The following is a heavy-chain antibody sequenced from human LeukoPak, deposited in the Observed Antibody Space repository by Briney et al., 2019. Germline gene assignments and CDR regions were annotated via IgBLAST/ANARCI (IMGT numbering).Heavy chain of an antibody. Sequence: SETLSLTCAVYGGSFSVYYWSWIRQPPGKGLEWIGEINHSGSTNYNPSLKSRVTISVDTSKNQFSLKLSSVTAADTAVYYCATTTRSAGAAFDIWGQGTMVTVSS. J-gene: IGHJ3*02. D-gene: IGHD1-1*01. CDR3: ATTTRSAGAAFDI. CDR2: INHSGST. CDR1: GGSFSVYY. V-gene: IGHV4-34*01.